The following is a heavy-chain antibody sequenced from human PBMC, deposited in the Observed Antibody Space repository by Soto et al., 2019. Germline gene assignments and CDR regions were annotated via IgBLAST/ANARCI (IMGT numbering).Heavy chain of an antibody. CDR2: ISYDEDNK. J-gene: IGHJ6*03. D-gene: IGHD2-2*01. CDR1: GFTFNTYA. Sequence: GGSLRLSCAASGFTFNTYAMHWVRQAPGKGLEWLTVISYDEDNKHYADSVKGRFTISRDNSNNIVYLQMNSLGVEDTAVYYCAKDLTDCSSVSCHFLLEYHYMDVWGKGTTVTVSS. CDR3: AKDLTDCSSVSCHFLLEYHYMDV. V-gene: IGHV3-30*18.